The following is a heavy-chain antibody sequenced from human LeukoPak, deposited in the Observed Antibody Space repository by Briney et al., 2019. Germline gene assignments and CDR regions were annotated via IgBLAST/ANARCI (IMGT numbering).Heavy chain of an antibody. V-gene: IGHV3-48*03. J-gene: IGHJ6*04. CDR3: AELGITMIGGV. CDR1: GFTFSSYE. Sequence: PGGSLRLSCAASGFTFSSYEMNWVRQAPGKGLEWVSYMKGRFTISRDNAKNSLYLQMNSLRAEDTAVYYCAELGITMIGGVWGKETTVTISS. D-gene: IGHD3-10*02.